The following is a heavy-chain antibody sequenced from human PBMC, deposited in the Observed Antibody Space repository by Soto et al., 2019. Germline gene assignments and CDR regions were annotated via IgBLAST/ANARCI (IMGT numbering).Heavy chain of an antibody. D-gene: IGHD3-3*01. Sequence: SGPTLVNPTQTLTLTCTFSGFSLSTSGVGVGWIRQPPGKALEWLALIYWNDDKRYSPSLKSRLTITKDTSKNQVVLTMTNMDPVDTATYYRAHNRFYDFWSGYSEGHYYGMDVWGQGTTVTVSS. J-gene: IGHJ6*02. CDR1: GFSLSTSGVG. V-gene: IGHV2-5*01. CDR2: IYWNDDK. CDR3: AHNRFYDFWSGYSEGHYYGMDV.